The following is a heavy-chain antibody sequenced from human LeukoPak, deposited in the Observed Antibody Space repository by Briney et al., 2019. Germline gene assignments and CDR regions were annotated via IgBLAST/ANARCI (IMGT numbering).Heavy chain of an antibody. V-gene: IGHV3-9*01. J-gene: IGHJ4*02. D-gene: IGHD3-10*01. Sequence: GRSLRLSCAASGFTFGDYAMHWVRQAPGKGLEWVSGISWNSDNIVYADSVKGRFTISRDNVKNSLYLQMNSLRVEDTAFCYCAKGAYYGSGTYYTDWGQGTLVAVSS. CDR2: ISWNSDNI. CDR3: AKGAYYGSGTYYTD. CDR1: GFTFGDYA.